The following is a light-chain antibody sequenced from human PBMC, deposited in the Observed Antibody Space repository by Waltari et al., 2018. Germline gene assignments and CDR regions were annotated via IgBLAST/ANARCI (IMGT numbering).Light chain of an antibody. CDR3: SSYATRYMVL. CDR2: EVS. V-gene: IGLV2-14*01. J-gene: IGLJ2*01. Sequence: QSALTQPASVSGSVGQSISISCTGSNNDIGAHNLVSWYQQYPGKPPTLVIYEVSNRPSGVSNRVSASKSGTTASLTISGLQAEDEAEYFCSSYATRYMVLFGGGTRVTVL. CDR1: NNDIGAHNL.